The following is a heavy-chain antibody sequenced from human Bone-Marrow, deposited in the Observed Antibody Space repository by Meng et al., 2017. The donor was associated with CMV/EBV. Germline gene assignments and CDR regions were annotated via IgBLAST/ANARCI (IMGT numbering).Heavy chain of an antibody. V-gene: IGHV4-61*05. CDR3: AGPDDMGSSPHDPFYI. CDR2: ISHNGYI. Sequence: SETLSLTCTVSGGTISSSSYYWGWIRQPPGKGLQYIGSISHNGYINYNPSLKGRVTISLDTSRNQLSLRLTSVTAADTAMYYCAGPDDMGSSPHDPFYIWGHGTRVTVSS. CDR1: GGTISSSSYY. J-gene: IGHJ3*02. D-gene: IGHD1-26*01.